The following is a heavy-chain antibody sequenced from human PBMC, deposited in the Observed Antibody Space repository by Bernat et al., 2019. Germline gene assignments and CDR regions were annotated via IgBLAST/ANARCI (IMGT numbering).Heavy chain of an antibody. Sequence: EVQLVESGGGLVQPGGSLKLSCAASGFSFSGSTVHWVRQASGTGLEWVGRIRSKANNYPTAYAASVKGRFTISRDDSKNTAYMEMNSLKTEDKAVYYSSRNEPSGWYYGGQGTMVTVS. J-gene: IGHJ4*02. D-gene: IGHD6-19*01. V-gene: IGHV3-73*02. CDR3: SRNEPSGWYY. CDR1: GFSFSGST. CDR2: IRSKANNYPT.